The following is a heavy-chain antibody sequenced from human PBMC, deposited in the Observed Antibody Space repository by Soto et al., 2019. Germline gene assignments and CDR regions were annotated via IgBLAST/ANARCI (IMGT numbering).Heavy chain of an antibody. CDR2: ISAYNGNT. CDR3: ARDLPQYSSSFLYYGMDV. CDR1: GYTFTSYG. Sequence: QVQLVQSGAEVKKPGASVKVSCKASGYTFTSYGISWVRQVPGQGLEWMGWISAYNGNTNYAQKLQGRVTMTTDTSTSTAYMELRSLRSDDTAVYYCARDLPQYSSSFLYYGMDVWGQGTTVTVSS. V-gene: IGHV1-18*04. J-gene: IGHJ6*02. D-gene: IGHD6-6*01.